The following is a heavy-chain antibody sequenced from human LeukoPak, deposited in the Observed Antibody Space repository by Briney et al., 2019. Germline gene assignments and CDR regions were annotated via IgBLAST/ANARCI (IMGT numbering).Heavy chain of an antibody. CDR1: GFTFSSYA. V-gene: IGHV3-30*04. D-gene: IGHD5-18*01. Sequence: GGSLRLSCAASGFTFSSYAMNWVRQAPGKGLEWVAVITYDGSNKYYADSVKGRLTISRDNSKNTLYLQMNSLRAEDTAVYYCARENTAMDYYYYGMDVWGQGTTVTVSS. CDR2: ITYDGSNK. CDR3: ARENTAMDYYYYGMDV. J-gene: IGHJ6*02.